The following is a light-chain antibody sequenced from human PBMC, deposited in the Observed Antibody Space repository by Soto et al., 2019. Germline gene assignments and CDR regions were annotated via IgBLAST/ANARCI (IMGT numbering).Light chain of an antibody. V-gene: IGKV3-11*01. Sequence: EIVLTQSPATLSLSPGERATLSCRASQSVSSYLAWYQQKPGQAPRLLIYDASNRATGIPARFSGSGSGTDFTITISSLEPEDFVVYYCQQRSNWPPYTFGQGTKLEIK. CDR3: QQRSNWPPYT. J-gene: IGKJ2*01. CDR1: QSVSSY. CDR2: DAS.